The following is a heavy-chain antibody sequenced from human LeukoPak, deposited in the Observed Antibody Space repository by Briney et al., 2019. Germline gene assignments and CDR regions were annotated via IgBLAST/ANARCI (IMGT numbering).Heavy chain of an antibody. D-gene: IGHD3-22*01. Sequence: GASVKVSCKASGYTFTSYGISWVRQAPGQGLEWMGWISAYNGNTNYAQKLQGRVTMTTDTSTSTAYMELRSLRSDDTAVYYCARDPSYESSGYPNWFDPWGQGTLVTVSS. CDR3: ARDPSYESSGYPNWFDP. J-gene: IGHJ5*02. CDR2: ISAYNGNT. V-gene: IGHV1-18*01. CDR1: GYTFTSYG.